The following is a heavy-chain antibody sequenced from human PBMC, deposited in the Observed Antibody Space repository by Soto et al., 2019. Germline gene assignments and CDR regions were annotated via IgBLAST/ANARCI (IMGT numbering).Heavy chain of an antibody. CDR3: ARAWTATAGWANWFAL. CDR1: GDSISGEGWY. CDR2: IHHSGST. V-gene: IGHV4-31*03. Sequence: QVQLQESGPGLVEPSQTLSLTCTVSGDSISGEGWYWSWIRQYSGRGLEWIGYIHHSGSTYSNPSLKMRVSISVDTSETQFFLTLTSVTAADTAVYYCARAWTATAGWANWFALWGQGTLVTVSS. D-gene: IGHD6-13*01. J-gene: IGHJ5*02.